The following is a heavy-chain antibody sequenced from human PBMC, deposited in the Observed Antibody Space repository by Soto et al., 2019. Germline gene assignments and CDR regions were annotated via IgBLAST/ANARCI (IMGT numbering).Heavy chain of an antibody. V-gene: IGHV4-31*03. Sequence: QVQLQESGPGLVKPSQTLSLTCTVSGGSISSGDYYWNWIRQPPGKGLEWIGYIYYSGSTYYSPSLQRRATISVDTSKNQFSLKLSSVTAADTAVYYCAGRIAAAASGNCFDPWGQGTLVTVSS. J-gene: IGHJ5*02. D-gene: IGHD6-13*01. CDR2: IYYSGST. CDR3: AGRIAAAASGNCFDP. CDR1: GGSISSGDYY.